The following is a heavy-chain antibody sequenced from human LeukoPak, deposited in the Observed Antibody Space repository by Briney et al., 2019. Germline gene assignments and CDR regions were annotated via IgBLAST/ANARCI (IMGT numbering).Heavy chain of an antibody. V-gene: IGHV4-39*07. J-gene: IGHJ3*02. Sequence: SETLSLTCTVSGGSISSSSYYWGWIRQPPGKGLEWIGSIYYSGSTYYNPSLKSRVTISVDTSKNQFSLKLSSVTAADTAVYYCAREGFEEDAFDIWGQGTMVTVSS. CDR3: AREGFEEDAFDI. CDR2: IYYSGST. CDR1: GGSISSSSYY.